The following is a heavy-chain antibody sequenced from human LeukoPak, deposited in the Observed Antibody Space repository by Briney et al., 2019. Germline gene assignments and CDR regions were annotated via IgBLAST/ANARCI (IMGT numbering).Heavy chain of an antibody. CDR1: GFTFSSYS. Sequence: GGSLRLSCAASGFTFSSYSINWVRQAPGKGLEWVSSISSSSSYIYYADSVKGRFTISRDNAKNSLYLQMNSLRAEDTAVYYCARDPNWGHYKVFDLWGRGTLVTVSS. CDR3: ARDPNWGHYKVFDL. D-gene: IGHD3-16*01. V-gene: IGHV3-21*01. J-gene: IGHJ2*01. CDR2: ISSSSSYI.